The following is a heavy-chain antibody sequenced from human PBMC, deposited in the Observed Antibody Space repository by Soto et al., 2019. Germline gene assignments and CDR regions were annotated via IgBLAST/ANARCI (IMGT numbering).Heavy chain of an antibody. CDR2: INHSGST. CDR1: GGSFSGFY. V-gene: IGHV4-34*01. J-gene: IGHJ4*02. CDR3: ARGVRCTAGGCSSDLVDY. Sequence: PSETLSLTCAVFGGSFSGFYWTWIRQPPGKGLEWIGEINHSGSTNYNPSLKSRVTISVDTSKNQFSLKLSSVTAADTALYYCARGVRCTAGGCSSDLVDYWGQGTLVTVSS. D-gene: IGHD2-15*01.